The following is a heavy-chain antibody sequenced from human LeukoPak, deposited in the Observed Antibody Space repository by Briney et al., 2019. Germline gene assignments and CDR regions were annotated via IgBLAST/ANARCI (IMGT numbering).Heavy chain of an antibody. CDR1: GGSISSSSYY. CDR3: ARSRQQLVRGEFDY. D-gene: IGHD6-13*01. CDR2: TSYSGST. V-gene: IGHV4-39*01. J-gene: IGHJ4*02. Sequence: SETLSLTCTVSGGSISSSSYYWGWIRQPPGKGLEWIGGTSYSGSTYYNPSLKSRVTISVDTSKNQLSLKLSSVTAADTAAYYCARSRQQLVRGEFDYWGQGTLVTVSS.